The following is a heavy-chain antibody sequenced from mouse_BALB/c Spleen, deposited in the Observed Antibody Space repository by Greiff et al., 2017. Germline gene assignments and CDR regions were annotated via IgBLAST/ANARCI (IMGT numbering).Heavy chain of an antibody. D-gene: IGHD2-14*01. V-gene: IGHV1-7*01. CDR2: INPSTGYT. J-gene: IGHJ4*01. CDR3: ARNNYRYDGAMDY. CDR1: GYTFTSYW. Sequence: VKLQESGAELAKPGASVKMSCKASGYTFTSYWMHWVKQRPGQGLEWIGYINPSTGYTEYNQKFKDKATLTADKSSSTAYMQLSSLTSEDSAVYYCARNNYRYDGAMDYWGQGTSVTVSS.